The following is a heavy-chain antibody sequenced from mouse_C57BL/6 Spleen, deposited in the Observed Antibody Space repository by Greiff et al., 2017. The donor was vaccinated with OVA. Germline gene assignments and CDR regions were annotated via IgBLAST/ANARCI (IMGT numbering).Heavy chain of an antibody. CDR3: ASYDYDDGPYAMDY. D-gene: IGHD2-4*01. V-gene: IGHV7-3*01. J-gene: IGHJ4*01. CDR2: IRNKANGYTT. CDR1: GFTFTDYY. Sequence: VQLVESGGGLVQPGGSLSLSCAASGFTFTDYYMSWVRQPPGKALEWLGFIRNKANGYTTEYSASVKGRFTISRDHSQSIRYIQTTTRRAEDSATYYCASYDYDDGPYAMDYWGQGTSVTVSS.